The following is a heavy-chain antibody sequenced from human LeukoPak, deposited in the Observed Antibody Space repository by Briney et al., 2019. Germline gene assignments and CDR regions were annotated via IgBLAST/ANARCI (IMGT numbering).Heavy chain of an antibody. Sequence: PSETLSLTCTVSGASISTYYWSWLRQPPGKGLEGIGYTYYSGSTNYNPSLKGRVTMSVDTSKNQFSLRLTSVTAADTAVYYCARGQRNYFRAVDDWGQGPLVTVSS. CDR3: ARGQRNYFRAVDD. CDR2: TYYSGST. J-gene: IGHJ4*02. D-gene: IGHD1-7*01. V-gene: IGHV4-59*01. CDR1: GASISTYY.